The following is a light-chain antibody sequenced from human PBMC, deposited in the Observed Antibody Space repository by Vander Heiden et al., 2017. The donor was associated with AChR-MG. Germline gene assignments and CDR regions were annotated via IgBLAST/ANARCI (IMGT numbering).Light chain of an antibody. CDR1: SNNVGRYA. CDR2: GNA. V-gene: IGLV1-36*01. J-gene: IGLJ2*01. Sequence: QSALPQEASVSGPVGQKVPLSCPGDSNNVGRYAVSWYQQISHGSPKTVMFGNALPSGVPDRFSGSKSGTTASLTILGLKPEDEGDYYCSTWDLRLSAVVFGGGTQVTVL. CDR3: STWDLRLSAVV.